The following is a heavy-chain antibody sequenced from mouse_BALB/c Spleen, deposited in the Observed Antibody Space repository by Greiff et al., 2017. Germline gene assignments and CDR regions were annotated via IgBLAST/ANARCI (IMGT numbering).Heavy chain of an antibody. D-gene: IGHD2-1*01. CDR1: GFAFSSYD. CDR2: ISSGGGST. J-gene: IGHJ3*01. Sequence: EVKLMESGGGLVKPGGSLKLSCAASGFAFSSYDMSWVRQTPEKRLEWVAYISSGGGSTYYPDTVKGRFTISRDNAKNTLYLEMSSLRSEDTAMYYCARGGGNYAWFAYWGQGTLVTVS. CDR3: ARGGGNYAWFAY. V-gene: IGHV5-12-1*01.